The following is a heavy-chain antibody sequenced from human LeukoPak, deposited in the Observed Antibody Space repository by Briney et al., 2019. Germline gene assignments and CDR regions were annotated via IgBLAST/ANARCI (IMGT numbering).Heavy chain of an antibody. CDR1: GFTFSGFW. CDR3: ARPSYSSSSSV. V-gene: IGHV3-7*03. D-gene: IGHD6-6*01. Sequence: GGSLRLSCAVSGFTFSGFWMSWSRQAPGKGLEWVASINSDGSEGYYADVVKGRFTISRDNAKNSLYLQINSLRAEDTAVYYCARPSYSSSSSVWGQGTMVTVSS. CDR2: INSDGSEG. J-gene: IGHJ3*01.